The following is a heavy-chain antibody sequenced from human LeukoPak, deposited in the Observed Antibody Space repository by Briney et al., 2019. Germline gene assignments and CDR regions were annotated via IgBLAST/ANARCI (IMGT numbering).Heavy chain of an antibody. CDR2: IIPIPGIA. CDR1: GGTFSSYA. Sequence: SVKVSCKASGGTFSSYAIIWVRQAPGQGLEWMGRIIPIPGIANYAQKFQGRVTITADKSTSTAYMELSSLRSEDTAVYYCARAPVGSYYYDSSGYYGPGDDYWGQGTLVTVSS. D-gene: IGHD3-22*01. CDR3: ARAPVGSYYYDSSGYYGPGDDY. J-gene: IGHJ4*02. V-gene: IGHV1-69*04.